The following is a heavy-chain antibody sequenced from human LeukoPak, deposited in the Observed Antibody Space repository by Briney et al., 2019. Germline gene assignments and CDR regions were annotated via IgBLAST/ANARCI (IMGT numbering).Heavy chain of an antibody. CDR1: GGSISSGSYY. V-gene: IGHV4-61*01. J-gene: IGHJ4*02. CDR2: IYYSGST. Sequence: PSETLSLTCTVSGGSISSGSYYWSWIRQPPGKGLEWIGYIYYSGSTNYNPSLKSRVTISVDTSKNQFSLKLNSVTAADTAVYYCARGGSGWHSSPTTLAVWGQGTLVTVSS. CDR3: ARGGSGWHSSPTTLAV. D-gene: IGHD6-19*01.